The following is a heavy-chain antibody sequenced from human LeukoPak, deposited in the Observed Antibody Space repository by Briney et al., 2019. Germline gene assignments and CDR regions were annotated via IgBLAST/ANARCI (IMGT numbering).Heavy chain of an antibody. CDR3: TKEGYYGSGSFPDY. J-gene: IGHJ4*02. V-gene: IGHV3-30*18. CDR1: GFTFSNYG. CDR2: ISYDGSNK. Sequence: GGSLRLSCAASGFTFSNYGMHWVRRAPGKGLEWVAVISYDGSNKYYAESVEGRFTFSRDNSQNTLSLQMNRLRPDDTGLYYCTKEGYYGSGSFPDYWGQGTLVTVSS. D-gene: IGHD3-10*01.